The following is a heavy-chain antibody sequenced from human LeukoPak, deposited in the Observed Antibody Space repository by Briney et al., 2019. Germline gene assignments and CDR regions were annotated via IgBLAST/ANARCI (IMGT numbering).Heavy chain of an antibody. CDR3: ARATSFRHYYCYMGV. J-gene: IGHJ6*03. D-gene: IGHD2/OR15-2a*01. V-gene: IGHV4-34*01. CDR2: INHSGST. CDR1: GGSFSGYY. Sequence: PSETLSLTCAVYGGSFSGYYWSWIRQPPGKGLEWIGEINHSGSTNYNPSLKSRVTISVDTSKNQFSLKLSSVTAADTAVYYCARATSFRHYYCYMGVWGKGTTVTVSS.